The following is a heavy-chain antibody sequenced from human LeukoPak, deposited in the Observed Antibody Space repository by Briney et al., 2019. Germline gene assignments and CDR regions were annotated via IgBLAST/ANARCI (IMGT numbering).Heavy chain of an antibody. CDR2: INPNSGGT. CDR3: ASLGLGDSPFDY. J-gene: IGHJ4*02. Sequence: ASVKVSCKASAYTFIDYYVHWVRQAPGQGLEWMGRINPNSGGTNYAQKFQGRVTMTRDTSISTAYMELSRLRSDDTAVYYCASLGLGDSPFDYWGQGTLVTVSS. D-gene: IGHD1-26*01. CDR1: AYTFIDYY. V-gene: IGHV1-2*06.